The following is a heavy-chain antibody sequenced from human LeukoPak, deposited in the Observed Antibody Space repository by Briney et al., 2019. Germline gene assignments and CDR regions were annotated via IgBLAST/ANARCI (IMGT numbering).Heavy chain of an antibody. V-gene: IGHV4-59*12. CDR1: GGSISSYY. J-gene: IGHJ4*02. CDR2: IYYTGST. CDR3: AGTGPATVDY. D-gene: IGHD4-17*01. Sequence: SETLSLTCTVSGGSISSYYWTWIRQPPGKGLEWIGYIYYTGSTNYNPSLKSRVTISVDTSKNQFSLKLSSVTAADTAVYYCAGTGPATVDYWGQGTLVTVSS.